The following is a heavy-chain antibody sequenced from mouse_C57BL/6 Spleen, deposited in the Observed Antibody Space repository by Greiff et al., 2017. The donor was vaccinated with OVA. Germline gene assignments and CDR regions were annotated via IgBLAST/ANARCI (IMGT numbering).Heavy chain of an antibody. CDR3: ARKGYDGYYEGYFDV. J-gene: IGHJ1*03. Sequence: VKLVESGPGLVQPSQSLSITCTVSGFSLTSYGVHWVRQSPGKGLEWLGVIWSGGSTDYNAAFISRLSISKDNSKSQVFFKMNSLQADDTAIYYCARKGYDGYYEGYFDVWGTGTTVTVSS. CDR2: IWSGGST. D-gene: IGHD2-3*01. V-gene: IGHV2-2*01. CDR1: GFSLTSYG.